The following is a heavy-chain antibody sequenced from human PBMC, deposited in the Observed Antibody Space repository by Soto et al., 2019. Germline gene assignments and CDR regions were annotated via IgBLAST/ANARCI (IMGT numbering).Heavy chain of an antibody. V-gene: IGHV1-69*01. D-gene: IGHD2-2*01. CDR3: ARDEDIVVVPAAQYYYGMDV. CDR1: GGTFISYA. CDR2: IIPIFGTA. J-gene: IGHJ6*02. Sequence: QVQLVQSGAEVKKPGSSVKVSCKASGGTFISYAISWVRQAPGQGLEWMGGIIPIFGTANYAQKFQGRVTITADESTSTAYMELSSLRSEDTAVYYCARDEDIVVVPAAQYYYGMDVWGQGTTVTVSS.